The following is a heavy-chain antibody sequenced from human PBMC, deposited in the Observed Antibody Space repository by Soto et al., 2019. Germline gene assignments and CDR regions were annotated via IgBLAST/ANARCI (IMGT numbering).Heavy chain of an antibody. CDR1: GFTFSSYA. Sequence: GGSLRLSCAASGFTFSSYAMSWVRQAPGKGLEWVSAISGSGGSTYYADSVKGRFTISRDNSKNTLYLQMNSLRAEDTAVYYCAKDLPYYYGSGSYYKSFDYWGQGTLVTVSS. J-gene: IGHJ4*02. D-gene: IGHD3-10*01. CDR3: AKDLPYYYGSGSYYKSFDY. V-gene: IGHV3-23*01. CDR2: ISGSGGST.